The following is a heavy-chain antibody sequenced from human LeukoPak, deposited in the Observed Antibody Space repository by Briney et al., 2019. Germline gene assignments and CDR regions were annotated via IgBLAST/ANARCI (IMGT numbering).Heavy chain of an antibody. V-gene: IGHV1-8*02. CDR1: GGTFSSYA. CDR3: ARGGGGVGARETPYYFDY. Sequence: ASVKVSCKASGGTFSSYAISWVRQAPGQGLEWMGWTNPNSGNTGYAQKFQGRVTMTRNTSISTAYMELSSLRSEDTAVYYCARGGGGVGARETPYYFDYWGQGTLVTVSS. D-gene: IGHD1-26*01. J-gene: IGHJ4*02. CDR2: TNPNSGNT.